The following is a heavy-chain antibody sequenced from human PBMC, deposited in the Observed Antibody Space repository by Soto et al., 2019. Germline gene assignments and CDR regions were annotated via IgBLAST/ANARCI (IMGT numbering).Heavy chain of an antibody. CDR2: ISYDGSNK. CDR3: AKDRGYYDIPLNDLDY. D-gene: IGHD3-22*01. Sequence: GGSLRLSCAASGFTFSSYGMHWVRQAPGKGLEWVAVISYDGSNKYYADSVKGRFTISRDNSKNTLYLQMNSLRAEDTAVYYCAKDRGYYDIPLNDLDYWGQGTLVTVSS. J-gene: IGHJ4*02. V-gene: IGHV3-30*18. CDR1: GFTFSSYG.